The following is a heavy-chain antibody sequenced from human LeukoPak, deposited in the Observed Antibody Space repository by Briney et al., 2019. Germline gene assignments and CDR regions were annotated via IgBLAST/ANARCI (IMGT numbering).Heavy chain of an antibody. Sequence: ASVKVSCKASGYTFTSYNIDWVRQATGQGLEWMGWMNPNSGNTAYAQKFQGRVTMTRNTSTSTAYMELSGLRFEDSAVYYCVPYYDFSGYKHWGQGTLVTVSS. CDR1: GYTFTSYN. CDR3: VPYYDFSGYKH. V-gene: IGHV1-8*01. D-gene: IGHD3-22*01. CDR2: MNPNSGNT. J-gene: IGHJ4*02.